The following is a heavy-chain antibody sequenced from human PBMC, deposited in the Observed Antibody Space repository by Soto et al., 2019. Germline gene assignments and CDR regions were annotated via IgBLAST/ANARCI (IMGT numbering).Heavy chain of an antibody. CDR1: GGIFSSYA. V-gene: IGHV1-69*01. Sequence: QEQLVQSGAEVKKPGSSVKVSCKASGGIFSSYAISWGRQAPGQGLEWMGGIIPIFGTANYAQKFQGRVTITADESTNTAYMDLSSLKSEDTAIYYCARCGSGYVWFNEFWGQGTLVTVSS. CDR3: ARCGSGYVWFNEF. CDR2: IIPIFGTA. J-gene: IGHJ4*02. D-gene: IGHD3-22*01.